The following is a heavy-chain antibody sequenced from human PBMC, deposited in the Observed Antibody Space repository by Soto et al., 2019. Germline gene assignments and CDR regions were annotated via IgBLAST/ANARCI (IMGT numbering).Heavy chain of an antibody. CDR2: INAGNGNT. Sequence: VQLGQSGAEVKKPGASVKVSCKASGYTFTSYAMHWVRQAPGQRLEWMGWINAGNGNTTYSQKFQGRFTITMNTPASIAYMELSSLLSEHTALYYCARGFRCGTAVCFDPWGQGALVTVSS. CDR1: GYTFTSYA. J-gene: IGHJ5*02. D-gene: IGHD2-21*01. V-gene: IGHV1-3*01. CDR3: ARGFRCGTAVCFDP.